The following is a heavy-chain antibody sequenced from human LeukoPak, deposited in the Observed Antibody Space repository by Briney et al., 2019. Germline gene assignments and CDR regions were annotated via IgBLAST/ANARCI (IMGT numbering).Heavy chain of an antibody. CDR1: GYTYTSYC. Sequence: ASVKVSRKASGYTYTSYCISWVRQAPGQGLEWMGWISAYSGNKNYAQNLQGRVTMTTDTSTSTAYMELRSMRSDDTAVYYCATLEYYYDSSGYYYYGNFDYWGQGTLVTVSS. D-gene: IGHD3-22*01. CDR2: ISAYSGNK. CDR3: ATLEYYYDSSGYYYYGNFDY. V-gene: IGHV1-18*01. J-gene: IGHJ4*02.